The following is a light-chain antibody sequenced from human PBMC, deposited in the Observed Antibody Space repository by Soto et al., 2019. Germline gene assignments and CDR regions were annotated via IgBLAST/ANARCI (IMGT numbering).Light chain of an antibody. V-gene: IGKV3-20*01. J-gene: IGKJ1*01. CDR1: QTITNNY. CDR2: AAS. CDR3: QQYNNWPRT. Sequence: EIVLTQSPGTLSLSPGERASLSCRASQTITNNYLAWYQQKPGQAPRLLIYAASSRSSGIPDRFSGSGSGTDFTLTISRLEPEDFAVYYCQQYNNWPRTFGQGTKVEIK.